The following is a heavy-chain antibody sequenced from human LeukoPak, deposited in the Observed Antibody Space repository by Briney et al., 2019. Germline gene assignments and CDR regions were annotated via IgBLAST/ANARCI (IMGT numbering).Heavy chain of an antibody. CDR1: GFTFSSYG. Sequence: GGSLRLSCAASGFTFSSYGMSWVRQAPGKGLEWVSAISGSGDSTYYADSVKGRFTISRDNSKNTLYLQMNSLRAEDTAVYYCARFYANEWELPHWGQGTLVTVSS. CDR2: ISGSGDST. D-gene: IGHD1-26*01. V-gene: IGHV3-23*01. J-gene: IGHJ4*02. CDR3: ARFYANEWELPH.